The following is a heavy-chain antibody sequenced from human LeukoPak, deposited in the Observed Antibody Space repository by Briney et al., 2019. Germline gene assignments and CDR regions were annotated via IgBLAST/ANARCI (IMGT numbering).Heavy chain of an antibody. CDR2: IYYSGST. V-gene: IGHV4-59*01. CDR3: ARWEGYSGYLDY. CDR1: GCSISSYY. D-gene: IGHD5-12*01. Sequence: SETLSLTCTVSGCSISSYYWSWIRQPPGKGLEWIGYIYYSGSTNYNPSLKSRVTISVDTSKNQFSLKLSSVTAADTAVYYCARWEGYSGYLDYWGQGTLVTVSS. J-gene: IGHJ4*02.